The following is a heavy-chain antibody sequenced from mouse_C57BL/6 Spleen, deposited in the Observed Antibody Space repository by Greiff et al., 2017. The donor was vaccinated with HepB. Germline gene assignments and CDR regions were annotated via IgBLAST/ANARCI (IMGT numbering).Heavy chain of an antibody. V-gene: IGHV1-82*01. Sequence: VQLQQSGPELVKPGASVKISCKASGYAFSSSWMNWVKQRPGKGLEWIGRIYPGDGDTNYNGKFKGKATLTADKSSSTAYMQLSSLTSEDSAVYFCAKGEGNYEIAYWGQGTLVTVSA. CDR2: IYPGDGDT. D-gene: IGHD2-1*01. J-gene: IGHJ3*01. CDR3: AKGEGNYEIAY. CDR1: GYAFSSSW.